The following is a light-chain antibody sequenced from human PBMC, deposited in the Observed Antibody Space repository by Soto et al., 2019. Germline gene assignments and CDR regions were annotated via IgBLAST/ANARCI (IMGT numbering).Light chain of an antibody. J-gene: IGKJ1*01. Sequence: IVMTQSPDSLAVSLGERATINCKSSQSVLFSSNNKNYLTWYQQKPGQPPKLLIYWASTRGSGVPDRFSGSGSGTDFTLTISSLQAEDVAVYYCQQYYDTPWTFCQGTKVEIK. CDR3: QQYYDTPWT. CDR2: WAS. CDR1: QSVLFSSNNKNY. V-gene: IGKV4-1*01.